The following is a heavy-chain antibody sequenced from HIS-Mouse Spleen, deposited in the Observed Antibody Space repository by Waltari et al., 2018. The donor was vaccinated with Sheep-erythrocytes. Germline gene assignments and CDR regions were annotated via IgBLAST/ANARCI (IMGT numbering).Heavy chain of an antibody. Sequence: QVQLQESGPGLVKPSETLSLTCTVSGGPISSYYWSWIRQPPGKGLEWIGYIYYSGSTNYNPSLKSRVTISVDTSKNQFSLKLSSVTAADTAVYYCARLELGQFDYWGQGTLVTASS. J-gene: IGHJ4*02. D-gene: IGHD1-26*01. V-gene: IGHV4-59*08. CDR3: ARLELGQFDY. CDR2: IYYSGST. CDR1: GGPISSYY.